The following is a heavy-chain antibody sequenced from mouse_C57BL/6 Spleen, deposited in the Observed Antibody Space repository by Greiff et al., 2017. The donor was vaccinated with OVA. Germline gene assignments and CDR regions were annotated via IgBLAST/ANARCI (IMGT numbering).Heavy chain of an antibody. CDR3: ARTGTDY. V-gene: IGHV1-26*01. Sequence: EVQLQQSGPELVKPEASVKISCKASGYTFTDYYMNWVKQSHGKSLEWIGDINPNNGGTSYNQKFKGKATLTVDKSSSTAYMELRSLTSEDSAVYYCARTGTDYWGQGTTLTVSS. D-gene: IGHD4-1*01. CDR1: GYTFTDYY. J-gene: IGHJ2*01. CDR2: INPNNGGT.